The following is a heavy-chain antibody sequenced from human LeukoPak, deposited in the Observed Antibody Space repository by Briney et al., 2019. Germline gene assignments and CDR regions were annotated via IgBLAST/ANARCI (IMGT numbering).Heavy chain of an antibody. CDR2: ISYDGSNK. CDR3: ASPGEPGYSGYDPYFDY. D-gene: IGHD5-12*01. Sequence: GGSLRLSCAASGFTFSSYAMHWVRQAPGKGLEWVAVISYDGSNKYYADSVKGRFTISRDNSKNTLYLQMNSLRAEDTAVYYCASPGEPGYSGYDPYFDYWGQGTLVTVSS. V-gene: IGHV3-30*04. J-gene: IGHJ4*02. CDR1: GFTFSSYA.